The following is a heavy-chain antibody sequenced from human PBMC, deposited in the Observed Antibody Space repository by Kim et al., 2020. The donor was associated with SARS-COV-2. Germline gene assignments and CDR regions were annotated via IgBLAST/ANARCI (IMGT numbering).Heavy chain of an antibody. J-gene: IGHJ4*02. V-gene: IGHV5-51*01. CDR3: AGRGGSYYDS. D-gene: IGHD1-26*01. Sequence: RYSPSFQGQVTISADQSISTAYLQWGSLKASDTAMYYCAGRGGSYYDSWGQGTLVTVSS.